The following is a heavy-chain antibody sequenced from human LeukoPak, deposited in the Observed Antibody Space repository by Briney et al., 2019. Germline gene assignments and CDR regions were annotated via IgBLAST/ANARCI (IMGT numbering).Heavy chain of an antibody. CDR3: ARRWVYDKRAFDA. Sequence: SSETLSLTCTVSGGSTSGTYYWSWIRQPPGKGLEWIGYIYYTGTTDSNPSLKSRVTISLDTSKNQFSLNLSSVTAADTAVYYCARRWVYDKRAFDAWGQGTMVTVSS. V-gene: IGHV4-59*08. CDR1: GGSTSGTYY. D-gene: IGHD3-16*01. J-gene: IGHJ3*01. CDR2: IYYTGTT.